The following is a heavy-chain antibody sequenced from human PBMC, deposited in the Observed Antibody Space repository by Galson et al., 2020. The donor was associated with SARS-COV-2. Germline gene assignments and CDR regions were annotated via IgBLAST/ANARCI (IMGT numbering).Heavy chain of an antibody. CDR3: ARDPTYGDREFYYYYGMDV. J-gene: IGHJ6*02. V-gene: IGHV3-21*01. Sequence: TGGSLRLSCAASGFTFSSYSMNWVRQAPGTGLEWVSSISSSSSYIYYADSVKGRFTISRDNAKNSLYLQMNSLRAEDTAVYYCARDPTYGDREFYYYYGMDVWGQGTTVTVCS. CDR2: ISSSSSYI. CDR1: GFTFSSYS. D-gene: IGHD4-17*01.